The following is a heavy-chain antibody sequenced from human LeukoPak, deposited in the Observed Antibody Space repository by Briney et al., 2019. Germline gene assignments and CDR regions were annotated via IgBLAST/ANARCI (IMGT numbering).Heavy chain of an antibody. CDR3: AREDTIAAAGFLDY. CDR1: GDSVSGNSAA. D-gene: IGHD6-13*01. J-gene: IGHJ4*02. Sequence: SQTLSLACAISGDSVSGNSAAWNWMRQSPSRGLEWLGRTYYRSKWYNDYAVSVKSRITINPDTSKNQFSLQLNSVTPEDTAVYYCAREDTIAAAGFLDYWGQGTLVTVSS. CDR2: TYYRSKWYN. V-gene: IGHV6-1*01.